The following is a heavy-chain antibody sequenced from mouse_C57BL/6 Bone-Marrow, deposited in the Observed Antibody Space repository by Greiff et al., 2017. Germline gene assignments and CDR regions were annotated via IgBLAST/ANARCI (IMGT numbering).Heavy chain of an antibody. V-gene: IGHV1-81*01. D-gene: IGHD2-3*01. J-gene: IGHJ4*01. CDR1: GYTFTSYG. Sequence: QVQLQQSGAELARPGASVKLSCKASGYTFTSYGISWVKQRTGQGLEWIGEIYPRSGNTYYNEKFKGKATLTADKSSSTAYMELRRLTSEDSAVCFCARSRGSYDGFFYAMDYWGQGTSVTVSS. CDR2: IYPRSGNT. CDR3: ARSRGSYDGFFYAMDY.